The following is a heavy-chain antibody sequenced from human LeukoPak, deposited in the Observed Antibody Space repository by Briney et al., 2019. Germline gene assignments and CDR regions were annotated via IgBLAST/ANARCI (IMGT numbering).Heavy chain of an antibody. CDR1: GFTFSSYA. V-gene: IGHV3-30-3*01. D-gene: IGHD2-15*01. Sequence: GGSLRLSCAASGFTFSSYAMHWVRQAPGKGLEWVAIISYDGSNKYYADSVKGRFTISRDNSKNTLYLQMNSLRAGDTAVYYCARGPRDFVVVDAHYFDYWGQGTLVTVSS. CDR2: ISYDGSNK. CDR3: ARGPRDFVVVDAHYFDY. J-gene: IGHJ4*02.